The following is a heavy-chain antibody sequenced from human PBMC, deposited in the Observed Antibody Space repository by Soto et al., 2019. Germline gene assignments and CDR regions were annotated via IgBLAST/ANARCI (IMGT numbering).Heavy chain of an antibody. CDR3: ARQALLLWFGEKNAFDI. CDR2: IYYSGST. J-gene: IGHJ3*02. Sequence: QLQLQESGPGLVKPSETLSLTCTVSGGSISSSSYYWGWIRQPPGKGLEWIGSIYYSGSTYYNPSLKSRVTISVDTSKNQFSLKLSSVTAADTAVYYCARQALLLWFGEKNAFDIWGQGTMVTVSS. CDR1: GGSISSSSYY. V-gene: IGHV4-39*01. D-gene: IGHD3-10*01.